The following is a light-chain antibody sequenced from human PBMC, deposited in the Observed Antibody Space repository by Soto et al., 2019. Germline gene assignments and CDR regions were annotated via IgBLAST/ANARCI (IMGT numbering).Light chain of an antibody. CDR1: QSISSY. CDR2: AAS. J-gene: IGKJ5*01. V-gene: IGKV1-39*01. Sequence: DIQMTQSPSSLSASVGDRVTITCRASQSISSYLNWYQQKPGKAPKLLIYAASSLQSGVPSRFSGSASGTDFTLTIHSLQPEDFATYFCQQTYTIPVTFGQGTRREIK. CDR3: QQTYTIPVT.